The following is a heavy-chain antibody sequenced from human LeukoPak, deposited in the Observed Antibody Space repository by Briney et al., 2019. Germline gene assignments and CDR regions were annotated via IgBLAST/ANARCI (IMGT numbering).Heavy chain of an antibody. CDR2: ISYDGKNK. V-gene: IGHV3-30*03. Sequence: GGSLRLSCAASGNYWMHWVRQAPGKGLEWVAVISYDGKNKYYTDSVKGRFTISRDNSKNTLYLQMNSLRPEDTAVYFCARDAYGADYWGQGTLVTVSS. D-gene: IGHD4-17*01. CDR1: GNYW. J-gene: IGHJ4*02. CDR3: ARDAYGADY.